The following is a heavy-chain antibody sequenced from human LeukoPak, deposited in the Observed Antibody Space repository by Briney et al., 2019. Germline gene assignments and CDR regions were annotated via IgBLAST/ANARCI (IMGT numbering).Heavy chain of an antibody. CDR1: GGSFSGYY. CDR3: ARGNYPDAFDI. J-gene: IGHJ3*02. D-gene: IGHD5-24*01. V-gene: IGHV4-34*01. CDR2: INHSGST. Sequence: SETLSLTRAVYGGSFSGYYWSWIRQPPGKGLEWIGEINHSGSTNYNPSLKSRVTISVDTSKNQFSLKLSSVTAADTAVYYCARGNYPDAFDIWGQGTMVTVSS.